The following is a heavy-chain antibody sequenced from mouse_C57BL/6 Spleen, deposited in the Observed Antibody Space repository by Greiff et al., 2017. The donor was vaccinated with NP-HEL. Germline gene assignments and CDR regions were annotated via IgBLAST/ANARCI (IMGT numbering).Heavy chain of an antibody. V-gene: IGHV1-80*01. D-gene: IGHD1-1*02. CDR1: GYGFSSYW. CDR3: ARPYNGGNWHFAV. CDR2: IYPGDGDT. J-gene: IGHJ1*01. Sequence: VQLQQSGAELVKPGASVKISCKASGYGFSSYWMNWVKQRPGTGLEWIGQIYPGDGDTNYNGKFKGKATLTADTSSCTAYRQLSSLTYVNSAVDAEARPYNGGNWHFAVWGPGTTVTDSS.